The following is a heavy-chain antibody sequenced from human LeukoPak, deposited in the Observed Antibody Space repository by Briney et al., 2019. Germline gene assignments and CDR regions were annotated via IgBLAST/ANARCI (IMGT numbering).Heavy chain of an antibody. CDR1: GFTFSSYA. V-gene: IGHV3-23*01. CDR3: AKWYNWNYAGMDV. Sequence: GGSLRLSCAASGFTFSSYAMSWVRQTPGKGREWVSAISGSGGSTYYADSVKGRFTIPRDNSKNTLYLQMNSLRAEDTAVYYCAKWYNWNYAGMDVWGQGTTVTVSS. J-gene: IGHJ6*02. D-gene: IGHD1-7*01. CDR2: ISGSGGST.